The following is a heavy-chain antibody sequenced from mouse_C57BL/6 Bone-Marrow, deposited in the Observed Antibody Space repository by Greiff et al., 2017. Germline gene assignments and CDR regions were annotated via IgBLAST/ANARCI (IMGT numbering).Heavy chain of an antibody. CDR1: GFNIKDDY. J-gene: IGHJ2*01. V-gene: IGHV14-4*01. Sequence: VHVKQSGAELVRPGASVKLSCTASGFNIKDDYMHWVKQRPEQGLEWIGWIDPENGDTESASKFQGKATITADTSSNTAYLQLSSLTSEDTAVYYCTPITTVVATDYWGQGTTLTVAS. D-gene: IGHD1-1*01. CDR3: TPITTVVATDY. CDR2: IDPENGDT.